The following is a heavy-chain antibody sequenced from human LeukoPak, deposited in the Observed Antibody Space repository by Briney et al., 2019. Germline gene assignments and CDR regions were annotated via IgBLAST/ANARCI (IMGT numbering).Heavy chain of an antibody. CDR1: GGSISSYY. V-gene: IGHV4-59*01. J-gene: IGHJ4*02. D-gene: IGHD3-16*02. Sequence: PSETLSLTCTVSGGSISSYYWSWIRQPPGKGLEWIGYIYYSGSTNYNPSLKSRVTISVDTSKNQFSLKLSSVTAADTAVYYCALSYYDYVWGSYRFDYWGQGTLVTVSS. CDR3: ALSYYDYVWGSYRFDY. CDR2: IYYSGST.